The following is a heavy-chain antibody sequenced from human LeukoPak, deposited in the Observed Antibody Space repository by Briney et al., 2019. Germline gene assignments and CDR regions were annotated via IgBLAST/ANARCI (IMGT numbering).Heavy chain of an antibody. CDR3: ARSRPKFDP. Sequence: ASVKVSCKASGYTFTGYYMHWVRQAPGQGLEWMGWINPNSGGTNYAQKFQGRVTMTRDTSISTAYMELSRLTSDDTAIYYCARSRPKFDPWGQGTLVTVSS. CDR1: GYTFTGYY. V-gene: IGHV1-2*02. J-gene: IGHJ5*02. CDR2: INPNSGGT.